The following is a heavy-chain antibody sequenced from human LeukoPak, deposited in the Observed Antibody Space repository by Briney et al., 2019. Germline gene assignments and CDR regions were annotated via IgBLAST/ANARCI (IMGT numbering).Heavy chain of an antibody. Sequence: GGSLRLSCAASGFTLSSNYMTWVRQAPGKGLEWVSLIYSAGSTYYADAVTGRFTISRDNSKNTLYLQMNSLRAEDTAVYYSARGIAAGTRSFDYWGQGTLVTVSS. J-gene: IGHJ4*02. CDR3: ARGIAAGTRSFDY. V-gene: IGHV3-53*01. CDR1: GFTLSSNY. D-gene: IGHD1-1*01. CDR2: IYSAGST.